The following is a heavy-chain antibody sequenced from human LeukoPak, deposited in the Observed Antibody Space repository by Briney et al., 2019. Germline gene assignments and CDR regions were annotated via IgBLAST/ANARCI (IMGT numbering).Heavy chain of an antibody. CDR1: GGSISSYY. D-gene: IGHD3-9*01. CDR2: IYYSGST. V-gene: IGHV4-59*01. Sequence: PSETLSLTCTASGGSISSYYWSWIRQPPRKGLEWIGYIYYSGSTNYNPSLKSRVTISVDTSKNQFSLKLSSVTAADTAVYYCARTYYDILTGPYYFDYWGQGTLVTVSS. CDR3: ARTYYDILTGPYYFDY. J-gene: IGHJ4*02.